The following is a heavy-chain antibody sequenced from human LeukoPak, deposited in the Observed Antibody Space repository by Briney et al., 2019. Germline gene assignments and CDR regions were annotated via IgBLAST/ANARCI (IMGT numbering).Heavy chain of an antibody. CDR1: GFTFSDYY. CDR2: ISSSGSTI. Sequence: GGSLRLSCAASGFTFSDYYMSWIRQAPGKGLEWVSYISSSGSTIYYADSVKGRFTISRDNAKNSLYLQMNSLRAEDTAVYYCAVPGYSSGWFLGAFDIWGQGTMVTVSS. CDR3: AVPGYSSGWFLGAFDI. V-gene: IGHV3-11*04. D-gene: IGHD6-19*01. J-gene: IGHJ3*02.